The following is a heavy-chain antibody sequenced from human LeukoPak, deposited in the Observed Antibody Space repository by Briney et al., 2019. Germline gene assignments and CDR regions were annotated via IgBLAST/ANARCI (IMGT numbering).Heavy chain of an antibody. J-gene: IGHJ4*02. CDR2: IIPIFGTA. CDR3: AREYSSSSHPSDY. Sequence: SVTVSCTASGGTFSSYAISWVRQAPGQGLEWMGGIIPIFGTANYAQKFQGRVTITADESTSTAYMELSSPRSEDTAVYYCAREYSSSSHPSDYWGQGTLVTVSS. D-gene: IGHD6-6*01. V-gene: IGHV1-69*13. CDR1: GGTFSSYA.